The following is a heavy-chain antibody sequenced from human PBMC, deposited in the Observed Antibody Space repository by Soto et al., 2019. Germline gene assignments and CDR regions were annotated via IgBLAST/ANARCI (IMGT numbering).Heavy chain of an antibody. V-gene: IGHV1-3*01. CDR2: INAGNGNT. J-gene: IGHJ1*01. D-gene: IGHD2-15*01. CDR3: AREVGYCSVGSCYTYFHY. CDR1: GYTFTSYT. Sequence: ASVKVSCKASGYTFTSYTLHWVRHAHGEGLEWMGWINAGNGNTKSSLKFQDRVTFTRXXXXTXAXMXLXXXXIEDAAVYYCAREVGYCSVGSCYTYFHYWGQ.